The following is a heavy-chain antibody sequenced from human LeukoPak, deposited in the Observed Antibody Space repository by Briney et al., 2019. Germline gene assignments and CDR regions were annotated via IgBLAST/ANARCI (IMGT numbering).Heavy chain of an antibody. V-gene: IGHV3-30*18. D-gene: IGHD3-22*01. Sequence: GGSLRLSCAASGFTFSNYAMHWVRQAPGKGLEWVAVISNDGTKKYYAGSVKGRFTISRDNSRNTLYLQMNSLRAEDTAVYYCAKDGPATANYFDSSGYYPFDYWGPGTLVTVSS. CDR1: GFTFSNYA. CDR3: AKDGPATANYFDSSGYYPFDY. CDR2: ISNDGTKK. J-gene: IGHJ4*02.